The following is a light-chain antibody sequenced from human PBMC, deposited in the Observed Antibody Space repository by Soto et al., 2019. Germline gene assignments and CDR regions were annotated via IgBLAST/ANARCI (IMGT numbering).Light chain of an antibody. J-gene: IGLJ1*01. Sequence: QSVLTQPPSVSGAPGQRVTISCTGSSSNIGAGYDVHWYQQLSKDPKLMIYEINKRPSGVPDRFSGSKSGNTASLTVSGLQAEDEADYYCSSFAGSNNFPYVFGTGTKVTVL. CDR2: EIN. V-gene: IGLV1-40*01. CDR1: SSNIGAGYD. CDR3: SSFAGSNNFPYV.